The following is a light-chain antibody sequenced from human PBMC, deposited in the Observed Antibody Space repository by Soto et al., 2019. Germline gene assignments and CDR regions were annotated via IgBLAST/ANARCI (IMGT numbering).Light chain of an antibody. CDR1: QSISRY. Sequence: EIVLTQSPATLSLSPGDRATLSCRASQSISRYLAWYQQKPGQAPRLLLYDASKRAAGIPARYSASGSGTGFTLTITSLEPEDFAVYDCQQRSNWPSTFGGGTKVEIK. CDR3: QQRSNWPST. J-gene: IGKJ4*01. V-gene: IGKV3-11*01. CDR2: DAS.